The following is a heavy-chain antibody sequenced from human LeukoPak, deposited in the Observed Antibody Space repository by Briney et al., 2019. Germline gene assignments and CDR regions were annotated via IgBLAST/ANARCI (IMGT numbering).Heavy chain of an antibody. D-gene: IGHD5-12*01. V-gene: IGHV3-21*01. J-gene: IGHJ4*02. CDR2: VSSSSNNI. CDR1: GFTFSNYD. CDR3: ARERRQIVATRPLDY. Sequence: GGSLRLSCAASGFTFSNYDMNWVRQAPGKGLEWVSSVSSSSNNIYYADSVKGRFTISRDNAKNSLFLQMNSLRAEDTAVYYCARERRQIVATRPLDYWGQGTLVTVSS.